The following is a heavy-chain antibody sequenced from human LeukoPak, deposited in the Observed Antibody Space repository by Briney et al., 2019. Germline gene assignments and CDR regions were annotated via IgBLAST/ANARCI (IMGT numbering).Heavy chain of an antibody. CDR2: ISYNSASI. CDR1: GFTFGDYA. V-gene: IGHV3-9*01. J-gene: IGHJ4*02. CDR3: VKGAYWRNLVYYYYLDF. D-gene: IGHD2-21*01. Sequence: GGSLRLSCAASGFTFGDYAMHWVRQVPGKGLEWVSGISYNSASIDYADSVKGRFNISRDNARNSLDLHMNGLRPEDTALYYCVKGAYWRNLVYYYYLDFWGQGSLVTVSS.